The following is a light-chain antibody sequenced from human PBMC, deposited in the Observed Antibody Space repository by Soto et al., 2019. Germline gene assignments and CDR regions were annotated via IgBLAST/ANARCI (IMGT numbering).Light chain of an antibody. Sequence: DFQMTESPSSLSASVGGRVTIXXRASQTISTWLAWYQHKPGKAPNIXIYDASTLMSGVPSRFSGSGSGTEFTLTISSLQPGDFATYYCQQSETYPLTFGQGTRLDIK. CDR3: QQSETYPLT. CDR2: DAS. J-gene: IGKJ5*01. CDR1: QTISTW. V-gene: IGKV1-5*01.